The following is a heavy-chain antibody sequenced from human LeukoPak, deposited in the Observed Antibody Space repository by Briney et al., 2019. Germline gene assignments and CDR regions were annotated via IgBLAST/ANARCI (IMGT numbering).Heavy chain of an antibody. Sequence: GGSLRLSCAASGFTFSSHAMHWVRQAPGKGLEWVAVISYDGSNKYYADSVKGRFTISRDNSKNTLYLQMNSLRAEDTAVYYCARDGDYGDYGTFDYWGQGTLVTVSS. J-gene: IGHJ4*02. CDR2: ISYDGSNK. D-gene: IGHD4-17*01. V-gene: IGHV3-30-3*01. CDR1: GFTFSSHA. CDR3: ARDGDYGDYGTFDY.